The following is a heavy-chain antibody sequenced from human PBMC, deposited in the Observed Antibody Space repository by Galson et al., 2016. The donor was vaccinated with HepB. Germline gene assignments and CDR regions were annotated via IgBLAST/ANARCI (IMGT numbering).Heavy chain of an antibody. Sequence: SVKVSCKASGGTFNSHAISWVRQAPGQGLEWMGGIMPAFGTSTYAQKFQARATITADESTSTAYLELSSLRSEDTAVYYCASSHYYYDSSGYSFRWYFDYWGQGTLVTVSS. CDR3: ASSHYYYDSSGYSFRWYFDY. CDR1: GGTFNSHA. CDR2: IMPAFGTS. V-gene: IGHV1-69*13. D-gene: IGHD3-22*01. J-gene: IGHJ4*02.